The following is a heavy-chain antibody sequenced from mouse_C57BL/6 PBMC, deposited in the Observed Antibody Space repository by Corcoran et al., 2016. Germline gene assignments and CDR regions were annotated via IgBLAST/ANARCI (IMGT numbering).Heavy chain of an antibody. D-gene: IGHD1-1*01. CDR2: IYPRSGNT. CDR1: GYTFTSYG. CDR3: ARCYYGSSYGYFDY. Sequence: QVQLQQSGAELARPGASVKLSCKASGYTFTSYGISWVKQRTGQGLEWIGEIYPRSGNTYYNEKLKGKATLTADKSSSTAYMELRSLTSEDSAVYFCARCYYGSSYGYFDYWGQGTTLTVSS. V-gene: IGHV1-81*01. J-gene: IGHJ2*01.